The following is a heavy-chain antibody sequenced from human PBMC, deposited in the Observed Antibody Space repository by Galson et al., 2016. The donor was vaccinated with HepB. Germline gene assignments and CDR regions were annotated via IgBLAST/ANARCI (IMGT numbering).Heavy chain of an antibody. CDR1: GYTFATYW. J-gene: IGHJ3*01. D-gene: IGHD2-2*01. CDR3: ARALRTAAPVGFHF. V-gene: IGHV5-51*01. CDR2: IYPGESET. Sequence: QSGAEVKKPGESLKISCKASGYTFATYWIGWVRQMPGKGLEWVGIIYPGESETGYSPSLEGRVTISADKSINTAYLQWASLKASDSAVYFCARALRTAAPVGFHFWGQGTKVTVSS.